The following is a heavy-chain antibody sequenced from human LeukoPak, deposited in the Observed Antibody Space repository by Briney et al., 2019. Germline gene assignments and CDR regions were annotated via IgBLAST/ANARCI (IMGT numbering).Heavy chain of an antibody. CDR2: ISGDSTGI. Sequence: GGSLRLSCATSGFTFKSYAMNWVRQSPGKGLEWVSSISGDSTGIYYADSLMGRSTISRDNAKNSLYLQINSLRAEDTAVYYCARDTRAPRYWGQGTLVTVSS. D-gene: IGHD1-26*01. V-gene: IGHV3-21*01. J-gene: IGHJ4*02. CDR1: GFTFKSYA. CDR3: ARDTRAPRY.